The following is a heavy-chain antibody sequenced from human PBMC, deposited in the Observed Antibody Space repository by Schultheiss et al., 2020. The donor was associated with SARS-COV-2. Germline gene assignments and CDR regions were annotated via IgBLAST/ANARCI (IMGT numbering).Heavy chain of an antibody. CDR3: ARFGQELSLPVYGMDV. CDR2: INRSGGSS. D-gene: IGHD3-16*02. CDR1: GFTFSTYA. Sequence: GGSLRLSCAVSGFTFSTYAMSWVRQAPGKGLEWISSINRSGGSSYSADSVKGRFTISRDNSKNTVYLQMNSLRPEDTAVYYCARFGQELSLPVYGMDVWGQGTTVTVSS. V-gene: IGHV3-23*01. J-gene: IGHJ6*02.